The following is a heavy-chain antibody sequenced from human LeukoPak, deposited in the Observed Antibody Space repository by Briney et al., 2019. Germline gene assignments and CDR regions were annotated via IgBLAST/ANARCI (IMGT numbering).Heavy chain of an antibody. V-gene: IGHV3-74*01. CDR1: GFTFSSYW. CDR3: ASDSGSGYYDCSGYYVPDAFDI. CDR2: INSDGSST. Sequence: GGSLRLSCAASGFTFSSYWMHWVRQAPGKGLVWVSRINSDGSSTSYAASVKGRFTISRDNAKNTLYLQMNSLGAEDTAVYYCASDSGSGYYDCSGYYVPDAFDIWGQGTMVTVSS. J-gene: IGHJ3*02. D-gene: IGHD3-22*01.